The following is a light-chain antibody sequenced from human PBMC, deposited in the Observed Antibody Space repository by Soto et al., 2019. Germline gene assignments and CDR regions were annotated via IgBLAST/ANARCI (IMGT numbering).Light chain of an antibody. V-gene: IGKV1-17*01. J-gene: IGKJ1*01. Sequence: DIQMTQSTSSLSASVGDRVTITCRVSQAIRNDVGWYQQKPGKVPKRLIYIASRLESGVPSRFSGSGFGTDFTLTIRRLEPEDFAVYYCQQYGSSYPWTFGQGTKVDIK. CDR2: IAS. CDR1: QAIRND. CDR3: QQYGSSYPWT.